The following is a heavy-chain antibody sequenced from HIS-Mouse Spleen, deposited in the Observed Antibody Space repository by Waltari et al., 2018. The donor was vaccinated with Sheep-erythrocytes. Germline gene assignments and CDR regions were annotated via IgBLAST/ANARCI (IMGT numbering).Heavy chain of an antibody. D-gene: IGHD7-27*01. CDR2: ISGSGGST. J-gene: IGHJ4*02. CDR3: AKRRTGDGGLDY. V-gene: IGHV3-23*01. Sequence: EVQLLESVGGLVQPGGSLMPSCAAPGFPVRRQSMSWVRQAPGKGLEWVSAISGSGGSTYYADSVKGRFTISRDNSKNTLYLQMNSLRAEDTAVYYCAKRRTGDGGLDYWGQGTLVTVSS. CDR1: GFPVRRQS.